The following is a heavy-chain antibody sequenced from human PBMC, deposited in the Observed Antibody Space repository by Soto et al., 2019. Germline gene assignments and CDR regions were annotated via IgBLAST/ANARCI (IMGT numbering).Heavy chain of an antibody. V-gene: IGHV4-34*01. D-gene: IGHD1-1*01. CDR1: GGFVSSGSYY. Sequence: QVQLQQWGAGLLKPSETLSLTCAVYGGFVSSGSYYWSWIRQPPGKGLEWIGEMSHSGGTHFNPSLKSRVTISVDTSMNQFSLLLSSVTAADTALYYCARVERGTATTVVDAFDIWGPGTMVTVSS. CDR3: ARVERGTATTVVDAFDI. J-gene: IGHJ3*02. CDR2: MSHSGGT.